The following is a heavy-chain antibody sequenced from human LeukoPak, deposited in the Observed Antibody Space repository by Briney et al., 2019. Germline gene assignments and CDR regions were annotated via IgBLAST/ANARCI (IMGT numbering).Heavy chain of an antibody. V-gene: IGHV3-23*01. CDR1: GFTFSSYA. CDR2: NSGSGDST. J-gene: IGHJ3*02. Sequence: GGSLRLSCAASGFTFSSYAMSWVRQAPGKGLEWVSANSGSGDSTYYADSVKGRFTISRDNSKNALYLQMNSLRAEDTAVYYCAKPCRSGLSPFDAFDIWGQGTMVTVSS. CDR3: AKPCRSGLSPFDAFDI. D-gene: IGHD6-19*01.